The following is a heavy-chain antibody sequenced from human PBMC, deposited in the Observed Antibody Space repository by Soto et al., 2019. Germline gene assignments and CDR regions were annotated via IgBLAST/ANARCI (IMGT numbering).Heavy chain of an antibody. D-gene: IGHD3-3*01. CDR2: ISGSGGST. CDR3: ARLDYDFWSGYSGAFDI. Sequence: PGGSLRLSCAASGFTFSSYAMSWVRQAPGKRLEWVSAISGSGGSTYYADSVKGRFTISRDNSKNTLYLQMNSLRAEDTAVYYCARLDYDFWSGYSGAFDIWGQGTMVTVSS. CDR1: GFTFSSYA. J-gene: IGHJ3*02. V-gene: IGHV3-23*01.